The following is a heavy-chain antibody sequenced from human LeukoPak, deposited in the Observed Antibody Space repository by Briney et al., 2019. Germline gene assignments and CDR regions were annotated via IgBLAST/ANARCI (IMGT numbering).Heavy chain of an antibody. Sequence: ASVKVSCKASGYTFTGYYMHWVRQAPGQGLEWMGWINPNSGGTNYAQKFQGRVTMTRDTSTSTAYMELSRLRSDDTAVYYCARGILGEYYYYALDVWGQGTTVAVSS. CDR1: GYTFTGYY. D-gene: IGHD3-10*02. CDR2: INPNSGGT. CDR3: ARGILGEYYYYALDV. J-gene: IGHJ6*02. V-gene: IGHV1-2*02.